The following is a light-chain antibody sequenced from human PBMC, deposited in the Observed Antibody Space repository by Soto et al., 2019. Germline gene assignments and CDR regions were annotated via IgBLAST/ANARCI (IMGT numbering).Light chain of an antibody. J-gene: IGKJ1*01. CDR3: QQYGNSPRT. V-gene: IGKV3-20*01. CDR1: QRFGSSN. CDR2: STS. Sequence: EIVLTQSPGTLSLSPGERGTLSCRASQRFGSSNLAWYQQKPGQAPRLLIYSTSSRATGIPDRFSGSGSGTDFTLTISSLEPEDFAVYYCQQYGNSPRTLGQGTKVDIK.